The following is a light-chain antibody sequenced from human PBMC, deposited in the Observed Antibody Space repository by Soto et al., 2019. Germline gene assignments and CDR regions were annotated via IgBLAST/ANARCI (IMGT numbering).Light chain of an antibody. CDR2: DAS. CDR1: QTITTW. CDR3: QHYNSYSEA. V-gene: IGKV1-5*01. Sequence: DIQMTQSPSTLSASVGDRVTITCRASQTITTWLAWYQQKPGKAPELLIYDASRLQSGVPSRFSGSGSGTEFTLTISSLQPDDFATYYCQHYNSYSEAFGQGTKVDIK. J-gene: IGKJ1*01.